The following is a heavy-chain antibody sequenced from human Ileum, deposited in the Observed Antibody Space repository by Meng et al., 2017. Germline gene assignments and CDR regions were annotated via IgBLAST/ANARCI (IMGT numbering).Heavy chain of an antibody. CDR3: AGSIAAPGGFNI. CDR1: GFTFSDYY. CDR2: ISGSGTAI. V-gene: IGHV3-11*04. D-gene: IGHD6-13*01. Sequence: QVQLVGSGGGLVKPGGSLRLSCAASGFTFSDYYMTWIRQAPGKGLEWVSYISGSGTAISYADSVKGRFTISRDNAKNSLYLQMNSLRAEDTAVYYCAGSIAAPGGFNIWGQGTMVTVSS. J-gene: IGHJ3*02.